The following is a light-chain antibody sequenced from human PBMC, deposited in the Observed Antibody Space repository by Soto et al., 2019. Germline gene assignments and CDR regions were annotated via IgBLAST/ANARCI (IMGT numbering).Light chain of an antibody. J-gene: IGKJ5*01. CDR3: QQYSKWPIT. CDR2: GIS. Sequence: MGKSPAILCVSPGENATLSCRASQSVNSNYLAWYQQHPGQPPRLLIYGISTRATGIPARFSGSGSGTEFSLTISSLQSEDFAVYYCQQYSKWPITFGQGRLLEVK. V-gene: IGKV3-15*01. CDR1: QSVNSN.